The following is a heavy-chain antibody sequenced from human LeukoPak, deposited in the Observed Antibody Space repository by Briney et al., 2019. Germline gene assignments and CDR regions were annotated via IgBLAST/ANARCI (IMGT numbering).Heavy chain of an antibody. CDR1: GYTFTSYD. CDR2: MNPNSGNT. Sequence: GASVKVSCKASGYTFTSYDINWVRQATGQGLGWMGWMNPNSGNTGYAQKFQGRVTMTRNTSISTAYMELSSLRSEDTAVYYCARGIHSGTYRVSHYGMDVWGQGTTVTVSS. D-gene: IGHD1-26*01. V-gene: IGHV1-8*01. CDR3: ARGIHSGTYRVSHYGMDV. J-gene: IGHJ6*02.